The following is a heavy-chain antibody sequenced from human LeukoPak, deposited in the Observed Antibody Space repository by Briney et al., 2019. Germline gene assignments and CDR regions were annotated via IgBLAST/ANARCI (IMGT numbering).Heavy chain of an antibody. D-gene: IGHD1-26*01. CDR3: AKGASGSYHSPYDY. CDR1: GFTFSSYA. V-gene: IGHV3-23*01. CDR2: ISGSGGST. Sequence: PGGSLRLSCAASGFTFSSYAMSWVRQAPGKGLEWVSAISGSGGSTYYADSVKGRFTISRDNSKNTLYLQVNSLRAEDTAVYYCAKGASGSYHSPYDYWGQGTLVTVSS. J-gene: IGHJ4*02.